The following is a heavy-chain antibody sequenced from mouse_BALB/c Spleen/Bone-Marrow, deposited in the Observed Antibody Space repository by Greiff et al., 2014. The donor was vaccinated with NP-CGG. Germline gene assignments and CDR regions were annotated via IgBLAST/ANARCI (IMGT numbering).Heavy chain of an antibody. J-gene: IGHJ4*01. CDR3: SRGRRDALDY. CDR1: GYTFTSYY. V-gene: IGHV1S81*02. Sequence: QVQLQQPGAELVKPGASVKLSCKASGYTFTSYYMYWVKQRPGQGLEWFGEINPSNGGTNLNEKFKNKATLTVDKSSSTAYMQLGSLTSEDSAVYYCSRGRRDALDYWGQGTSVTVSS. CDR2: INPSNGGT. D-gene: IGHD6-5*01.